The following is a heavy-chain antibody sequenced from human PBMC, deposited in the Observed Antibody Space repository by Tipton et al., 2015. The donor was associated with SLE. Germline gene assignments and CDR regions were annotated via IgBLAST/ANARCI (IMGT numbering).Heavy chain of an antibody. CDR3: ARGPYDILTTYGMDV. V-gene: IGHV4-39*07. Sequence: GLVKPSETLSLTYTVSGGSISSSSYYWGWIRQPPGKGLEWIGSIYYSGSTNYNPSLKSRVTISVDTSKNQFSLKLSSVTAADTAVYYCARGPYDILTTYGMDVWGQGTMVTVSS. D-gene: IGHD3-9*01. CDR1: GGSISSSSYY. J-gene: IGHJ6*02. CDR2: IYYSGST.